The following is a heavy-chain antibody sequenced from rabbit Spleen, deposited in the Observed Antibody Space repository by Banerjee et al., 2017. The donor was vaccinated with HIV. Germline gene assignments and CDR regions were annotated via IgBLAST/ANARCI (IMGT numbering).Heavy chain of an antibody. D-gene: IGHD1-1*01. CDR1: GFSFSNKAV. CDR2: INAVTGKA. J-gene: IGHJ6*01. CDR3: VRGASGSGYYSL. V-gene: IGHV1S45*01. Sequence: QEQLVESGGGLVKPGASLTLTCKASGFSFSNKAVMCWVRQAPGKGLEWIACINAVTGKAVYASWAKGRFTISKTSSTTVTLQMTSLTAADTATYFCVRGASGSGYYSLWGPGTLVTVS.